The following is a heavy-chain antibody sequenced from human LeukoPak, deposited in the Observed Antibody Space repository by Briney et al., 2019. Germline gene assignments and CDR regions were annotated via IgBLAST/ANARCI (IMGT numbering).Heavy chain of an antibody. J-gene: IGHJ4*02. V-gene: IGHV3-23*01. CDR3: AKEVTPGALLYGPFDY. Sequence: GGSLNLSCPAPESTLSGYAMSWVPKAPGKGLKWSPAISASGGGTYYADSVKGRFTISRDNSRNTLYLQMNSLRAEDTATYYCAKEVTPGALLYGPFDYWGQGTLVTVSS. D-gene: IGHD4-23*01. CDR1: ESTLSGYA. CDR2: ISASGGGT.